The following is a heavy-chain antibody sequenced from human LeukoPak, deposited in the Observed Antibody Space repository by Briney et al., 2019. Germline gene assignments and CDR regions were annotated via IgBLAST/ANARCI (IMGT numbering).Heavy chain of an antibody. V-gene: IGHV3-23*01. CDR1: GFTFSSYA. D-gene: IGHD3-22*01. J-gene: IGHJ6*02. Sequence: GGSLRLSCAASGFTFSSYAMSWVRQAPGKGLEWVSAISGSGGSTYYADSVKGRFTVSRDNSKNTLYLQMNSLRAEDTAVYYCAKDLLYYYDSSDYRPRYYYGMDVWGQGTTVTVSS. CDR3: AKDLLYYYDSSDYRPRYYYGMDV. CDR2: ISGSGGST.